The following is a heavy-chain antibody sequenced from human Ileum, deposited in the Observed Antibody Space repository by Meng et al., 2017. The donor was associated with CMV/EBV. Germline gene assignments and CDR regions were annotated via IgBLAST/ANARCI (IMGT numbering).Heavy chain of an antibody. D-gene: IGHD3-3*01. V-gene: IGHV4-34*01. J-gene: IGHJ4*02. Sequence: GSLRLSCAVYGGSFSGYYWSWIRQPPGKGLEWIGEINHSGSTNYNPSLKSRVTISVDTSKNQFSLKLSSVTAADTAVYYCASLYYDFWSGYPNDYWGQGMLVTVSS. CDR3: ASLYYDFWSGYPNDY. CDR1: GGSFSGYY. CDR2: INHSGST.